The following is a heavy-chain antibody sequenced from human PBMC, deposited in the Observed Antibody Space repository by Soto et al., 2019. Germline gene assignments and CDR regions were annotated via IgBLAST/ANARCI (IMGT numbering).Heavy chain of an antibody. Sequence: QVQLVESGGGVVQPGRSLRLSCAASGFTFSSYGMHWVRQAPGKGLEWVAVIWYDGSNKYYADSVKGRFTISRDNSKNTLYLQMNSLRAEDTAVYYCARDWVMVRGVTPSFDYWGQGTLVTVSS. CDR2: IWYDGSNK. J-gene: IGHJ4*02. CDR1: GFTFSSYG. CDR3: ARDWVMVRGVTPSFDY. D-gene: IGHD3-10*01. V-gene: IGHV3-33*01.